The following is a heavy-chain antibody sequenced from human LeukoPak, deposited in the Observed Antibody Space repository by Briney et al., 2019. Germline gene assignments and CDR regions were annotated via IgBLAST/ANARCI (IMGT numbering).Heavy chain of an antibody. CDR3: ARGNGDPCFDY. D-gene: IGHD4-17*01. CDR1: GGTFSSYH. J-gene: IGHJ4*02. Sequence: EASVKVSCKASGGTFSSYHFTWVRQAPGQGLEWMGWISAYNGNTNYAQKLQGRVTMTTDTSTSTAYMELRSLRSDDTAVYYCARGNGDPCFDYWGQGTLVTVSS. V-gene: IGHV1-18*01. CDR2: ISAYNGNT.